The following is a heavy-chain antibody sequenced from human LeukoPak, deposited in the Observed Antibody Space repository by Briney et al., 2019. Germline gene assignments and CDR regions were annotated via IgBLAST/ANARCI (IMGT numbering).Heavy chain of an antibody. Sequence: SETLSLTCTVAGGSISSSSYDWGWIRQRPGKGLEWIGSIYYSGRPYYNPSLKSRVTISVDPSKPQFSLKLSSVPAADTAVYYCARHQRSQIDYWGQGTLVTVSS. V-gene: IGHV4-39*01. J-gene: IGHJ4*02. CDR1: GGSISSSSYD. CDR3: ARHQRSQIDY. CDR2: IYYSGRP. D-gene: IGHD4-17*01.